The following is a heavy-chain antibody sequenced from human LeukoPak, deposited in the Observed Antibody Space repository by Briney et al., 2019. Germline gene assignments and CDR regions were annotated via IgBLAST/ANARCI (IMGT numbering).Heavy chain of an antibody. D-gene: IGHD6-13*01. J-gene: IGHJ6*02. CDR1: GYTLTELP. CDR3: VFIAAAGTPYYYYGMDV. CDR2: FDPEDGET. Sequence: GASVKVSCKVSGYTLTELPMHWVRQAPGKGLEWMGGFDPEDGETIYAQKFQGRVTMTEDTSTDTAYMELSSLRSEDTAVYYCVFIAAAGTPYYYYGMDVWGQGTTVTVSS. V-gene: IGHV1-24*01.